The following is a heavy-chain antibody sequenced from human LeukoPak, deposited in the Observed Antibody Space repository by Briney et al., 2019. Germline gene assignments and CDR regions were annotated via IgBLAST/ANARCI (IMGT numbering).Heavy chain of an antibody. CDR3: ARVGLAYYYGSGSYLY. D-gene: IGHD3-10*01. J-gene: IGHJ4*02. V-gene: IGHV4-34*01. Sequence: SETLSLTCAVYGGSFSGYYLNWIRQPPGKGLEWIGSIYYSGSTYYNPSLKSRVTISVDTSKNQFSLKLSSVTAADTAVYYCARVGLAYYYGSGSYLYWGQGTLVTVSS. CDR1: GGSFSGYY. CDR2: IYYSGST.